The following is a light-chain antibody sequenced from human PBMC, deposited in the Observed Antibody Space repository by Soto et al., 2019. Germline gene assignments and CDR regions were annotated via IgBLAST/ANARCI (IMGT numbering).Light chain of an antibody. J-gene: IGKJ4*01. CDR3: QHYDNWPLT. CDR2: GAS. V-gene: IGKV3-15*01. CDR1: QSISSY. Sequence: EVVMTQSPATLSVSPGERATLSCRASQSISSYCAWYQQKPGQAPRLLIYGASTRATGIPARFSGSGSGTEFTLTISSLQSEDSGVYYCQHYDNWPLTFGGGTKVEIK.